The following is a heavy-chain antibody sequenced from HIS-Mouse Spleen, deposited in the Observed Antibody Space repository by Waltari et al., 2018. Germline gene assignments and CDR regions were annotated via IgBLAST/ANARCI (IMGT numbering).Heavy chain of an antibody. J-gene: IGHJ4*02. CDR2: IKSKTDGGTT. CDR1: GFTFSNAW. CDR3: TTSSSRWELLSFDY. V-gene: IGHV3-15*01. D-gene: IGHD1-26*01. Sequence: EVQLVESGGGLVKPGGSLRLSCAASGFTFSNAWMSWVRQAPGKGLEWVGRIKSKTDGGTTDYAAPVKGRFTISRDDSKNTLYLQMNSLKTEDTAVYYCTTSSSRWELLSFDYWGQGTLVTVSS.